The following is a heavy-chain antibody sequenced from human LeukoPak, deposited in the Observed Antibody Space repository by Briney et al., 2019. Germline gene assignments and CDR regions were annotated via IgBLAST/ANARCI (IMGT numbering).Heavy chain of an antibody. V-gene: IGHV1-8*01. CDR1: GYTFTSYD. J-gene: IGHJ3*02. Sequence: GASVKVSCKASGYTFTSYDINWVRQATGQGLEWMGWMNPNSGNTGYAQKFQGRVTTTRNTSISTAYMELSSLRSEDTAVYYCARGRPVDWFDAFDIWGQGTMVTVSS. D-gene: IGHD3-9*01. CDR3: ARGRPVDWFDAFDI. CDR2: MNPNSGNT.